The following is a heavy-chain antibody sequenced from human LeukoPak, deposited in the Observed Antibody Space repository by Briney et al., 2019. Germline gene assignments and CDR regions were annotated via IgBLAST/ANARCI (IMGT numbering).Heavy chain of an antibody. D-gene: IGHD6-6*01. CDR2: ISAYNGNT. Sequence: ASVKVSCKASGYTFSGYYMHWVRQAPGQGLEWMGWISAYNGNTNYAQKLQGRVTMTTDTSTSTAYMELRSLRSDDTAVYYCARETDIAARLPDYWGQGTLVTVSS. CDR1: GYTFSGYY. V-gene: IGHV1-18*01. CDR3: ARETDIAARLPDY. J-gene: IGHJ4*02.